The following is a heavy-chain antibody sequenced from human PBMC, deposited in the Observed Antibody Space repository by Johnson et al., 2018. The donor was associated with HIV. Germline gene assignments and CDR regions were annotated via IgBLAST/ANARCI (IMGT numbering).Heavy chain of an antibody. J-gene: IGHJ3*02. V-gene: IGHV3-13*01. CDR3: ARPRVSSGRHGAFDI. CDR2: IGTAGDT. CDR1: EFTYSDFY. Sequence: VQLVESGGGLVKPGGSLRLSCAASEFTYSDFYINWIRQPQGKGLEWVSAIGTAGDTYYPGSVKGRFTISRENAKNSLHLQMNSLRAEDTAVYYCARPRVSSGRHGAFDIWGQGTMVTVSS. D-gene: IGHD3-22*01.